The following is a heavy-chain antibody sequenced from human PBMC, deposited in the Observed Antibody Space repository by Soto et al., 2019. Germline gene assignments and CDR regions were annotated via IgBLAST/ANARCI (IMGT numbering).Heavy chain of an antibody. CDR1: GGTFSSYA. J-gene: IGHJ4*02. Sequence: QVQLVQSGAEVKKPGSSVKVSCKASGGTFSSYAISWVRQAPGQGLEWMGGIIPIFGTANYAQKFQGRVTITADDSTRTAYMELSSLRSEDTAVYYCARERRNMYSSRIPFDYWGQGTLVTVSS. CDR3: ARERRNMYSSRIPFDY. CDR2: IIPIFGTA. D-gene: IGHD6-13*01. V-gene: IGHV1-69*01.